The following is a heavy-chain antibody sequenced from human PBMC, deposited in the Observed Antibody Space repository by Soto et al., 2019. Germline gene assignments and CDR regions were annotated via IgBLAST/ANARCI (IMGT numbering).Heavy chain of an antibody. V-gene: IGHV3-23*01. Sequence: GGSLRLSCAASGFTFSSYAMSWVRQAPGKGLEWVSTIGGGGGSTYYADSVKGRFTISRDNSKNTLYLQVNSLRAEDTAVYYCAKEVSYSSGWYDYWGQGTLVTVSS. CDR1: GFTFSSYA. CDR3: AKEVSYSSGWYDY. J-gene: IGHJ4*02. D-gene: IGHD6-19*01. CDR2: IGGGGGST.